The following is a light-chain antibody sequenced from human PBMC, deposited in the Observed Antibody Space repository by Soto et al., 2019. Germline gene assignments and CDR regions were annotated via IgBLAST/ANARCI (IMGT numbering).Light chain of an antibody. Sequence: VMTQSPATLSVSPGERATLSCRASQNLRSSLAWYQQKPGQAPRLLIYGASTRATGIPARFSGSGSGTEFTLTISSLQSEDFAVYYCRQYNNWPGTFGQGTKVDIK. CDR3: RQYNNWPGT. CDR2: GAS. J-gene: IGKJ1*01. V-gene: IGKV3-15*01. CDR1: QNLRSS.